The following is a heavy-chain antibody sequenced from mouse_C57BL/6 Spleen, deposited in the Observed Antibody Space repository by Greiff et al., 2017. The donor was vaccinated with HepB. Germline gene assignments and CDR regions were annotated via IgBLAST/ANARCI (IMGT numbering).Heavy chain of an antibody. CDR2: IDPSDSYT. V-gene: IGHV1-59*01. CDR3: ARRGFTTVVADYAMDY. D-gene: IGHD1-1*01. CDR1: GYTFTSYW. Sequence: VQLQQPGAELVRPGTSVKLSCKASGYTFTSYWMHWVKQRPGQGLEWIGVIDPSDSYTNYNQKFKGKATLTVDTSSSTAYMQLSSLTSEDSAVYYCARRGFTTVVADYAMDYWGQGTSVTVSS. J-gene: IGHJ4*01.